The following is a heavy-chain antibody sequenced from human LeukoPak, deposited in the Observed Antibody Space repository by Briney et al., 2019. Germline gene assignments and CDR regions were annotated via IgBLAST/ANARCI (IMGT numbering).Heavy chain of an antibody. Sequence: PSETLSLTCTVSGGSISSYYWSWIRQPPGKGLEWIGYIYYSGSTNYNPSLKSRVTISVDTSKNQFSLKLSSVTAADTAVYCCASLSSSYSFDYWGQGTLVTVSS. V-gene: IGHV4-59*01. D-gene: IGHD6-13*01. CDR3: ASLSSSYSFDY. J-gene: IGHJ4*02. CDR2: IYYSGST. CDR1: GGSISSYY.